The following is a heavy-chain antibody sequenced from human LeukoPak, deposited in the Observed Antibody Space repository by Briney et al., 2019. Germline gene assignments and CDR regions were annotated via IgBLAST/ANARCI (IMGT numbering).Heavy chain of an antibody. CDR2: IYYDGRT. CDR3: ASNMAAIYYFDF. CDR1: GGSISSYY. V-gene: IGHV4-59*08. D-gene: IGHD2/OR15-2a*01. J-gene: IGHJ4*02. Sequence: SETLSLTCTVSGGSISSYYWSWIRQPPGKGLEWIGYIYYDGRTNYNPSLKSRVTISVDTSKNQFSLKLSSVTAADTAVYYCASNMAAIYYFDFWGQGTLVTVSS.